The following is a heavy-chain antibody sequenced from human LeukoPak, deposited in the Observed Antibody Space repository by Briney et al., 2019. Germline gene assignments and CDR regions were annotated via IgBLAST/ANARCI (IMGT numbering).Heavy chain of an antibody. CDR1: GGSFNGYY. CDR2: IIHGGSA. J-gene: IGHJ4*02. Sequence: SETLSLTCAVYGGSFNGYYWSWIRQSPGKGLEWIGEIIHGGSANYNPSLESRVTISIDASKSQFSLKMTSHTAADTAVYYCAGYSGSPHYFDYWGQGTLVTVSS. V-gene: IGHV4-34*12. CDR3: AGYSGSPHYFDY. D-gene: IGHD5-12*01.